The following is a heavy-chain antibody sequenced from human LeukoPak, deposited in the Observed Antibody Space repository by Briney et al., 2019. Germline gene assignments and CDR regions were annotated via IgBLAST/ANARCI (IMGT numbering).Heavy chain of an antibody. D-gene: IGHD6-13*01. CDR2: IYYSGST. CDR1: GGSISSYY. V-gene: IGHV4-39*07. J-gene: IGHJ5*02. CDR3: ARGIAAAGVWFDP. Sequence: SETLSLTCTVSGGSISSYYWGWIRQPPGKGLEWIGSIYYSGSTYYNPSLKSRVTISVDTSKNQFSLKLSSVTAADTAVYYCARGIAAAGVWFDPWGQGTLVTVSS.